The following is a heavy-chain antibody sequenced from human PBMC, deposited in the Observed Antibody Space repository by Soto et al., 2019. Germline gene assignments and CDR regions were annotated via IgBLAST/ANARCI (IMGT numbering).Heavy chain of an antibody. Sequence: VAAAPVSCKSSVYTFTSYYMHWVRQATRQGLEWMGIINPSGGSTSYAPKFQGRVTMTRDTSTSTVYMELSSLRSEDPAVYYCARSPLTLPSGPAAIPRHPRGPYSYYYGMDVWGQGTTVTVSS. J-gene: IGHJ6*02. CDR2: INPSGGST. D-gene: IGHD2-2*01. CDR3: ARSPLTLPSGPAAIPRHPRGPYSYYYGMDV. V-gene: IGHV1-46*01. CDR1: VYTFTSYY.